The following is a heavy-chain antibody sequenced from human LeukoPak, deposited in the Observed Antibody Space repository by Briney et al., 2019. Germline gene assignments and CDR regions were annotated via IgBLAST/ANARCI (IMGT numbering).Heavy chain of an antibody. CDR1: GFTFSSYA. Sequence: GGSLRLSCAASGFTFSSYAMSWVRQAPGKGLEWVSAISGNGGSTYYADSVKGRFTISRDNARNSLYLQMNSLRAEDTAVYYCARDSPNEAILWWSIDYWGQGTLVTVSS. CDR2: ISGNGGST. D-gene: IGHD2-21*01. CDR3: ARDSPNEAILWWSIDY. V-gene: IGHV3-23*01. J-gene: IGHJ4*02.